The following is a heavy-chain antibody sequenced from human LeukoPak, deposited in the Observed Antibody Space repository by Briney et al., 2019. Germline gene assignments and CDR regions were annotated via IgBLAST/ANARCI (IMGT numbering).Heavy chain of an antibody. CDR2: ISGSGGST. J-gene: IGHJ4*02. V-gene: IGHV3-23*01. D-gene: IGHD4-23*01. CDR1: GFTFRSYD. Sequence: QTGGSLRLSCAASGFTFRSYDMSWVRQAPGKGLEWVSAISGSGGSTYYADSVKGRFTISRDISKNTLNLQMNSLRAKDSAVYYCARVSSNSRGDYFDYWGQGTLVTVSS. CDR3: ARVSSNSRGDYFDY.